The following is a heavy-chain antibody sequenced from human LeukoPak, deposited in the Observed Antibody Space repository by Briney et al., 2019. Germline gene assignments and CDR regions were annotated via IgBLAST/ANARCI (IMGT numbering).Heavy chain of an antibody. D-gene: IGHD3-9*01. CDR3: ARHFDWSFDY. CDR1: GFTFSSFW. V-gene: IGHV3-7*03. Sequence: PGGSLRLSCAASGFTFSSFWMSWVRQAPGKGLEWVANIKQDGSEKFYVDSVKGRFTISRDNAKSSLFLQMNSLRAEDTAVYYCARHFDWSFDYWGQGTLVTVSS. J-gene: IGHJ4*02. CDR2: IKQDGSEK.